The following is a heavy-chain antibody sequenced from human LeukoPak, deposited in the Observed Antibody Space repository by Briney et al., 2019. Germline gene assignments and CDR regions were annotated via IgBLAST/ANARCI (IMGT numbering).Heavy chain of an antibody. CDR1: GFTFSSYS. CDR2: ISSSSSTI. Sequence: GGSLRLSCAASGFTFSSYSMNWVRQAPGKGLEWVSYISSSSSTIYYADSVKGRFTISRDNAKNSLYLQMNSLRDEDTAVYYCARDRITMVRGVFHPYFDYWGQGTLVTVSS. V-gene: IGHV3-48*02. J-gene: IGHJ4*02. D-gene: IGHD3-10*01. CDR3: ARDRITMVRGVFHPYFDY.